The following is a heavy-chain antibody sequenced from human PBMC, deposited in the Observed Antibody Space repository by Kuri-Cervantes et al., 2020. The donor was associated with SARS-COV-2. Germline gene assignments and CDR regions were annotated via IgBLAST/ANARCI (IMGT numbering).Heavy chain of an antibody. D-gene: IGHD2-2*01. J-gene: IGHJ6*02. CDR3: VRKGVVVPSSVDYYYAMDV. Sequence: ASVKIFCNAAADSSTNYDMIWVRQAPGEGLEWLGWIGTNNGNKVYAQKFQGRGTITTDTSTNKSPMELMSLRSDDTAVYYCVRKGVVVPSSVDYYYAMDVWGQGTTVTVSS. CDR2: IGTNNGNK. CDR1: ADSSTNYD. V-gene: IGHV1-18*04.